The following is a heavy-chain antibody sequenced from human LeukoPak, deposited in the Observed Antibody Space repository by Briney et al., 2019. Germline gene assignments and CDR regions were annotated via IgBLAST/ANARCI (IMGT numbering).Heavy chain of an antibody. D-gene: IGHD3-22*01. CDR1: GFTFSSYA. Sequence: GGSLRLSCAASGFTFSSYAMSWVRQAPGKGLEWVSAISGSGGSTYYADSVKGRFTISRDNSKNTLYLQMNSLRAEDTAVYYCAARFDSSGYPFDYWGQGTLVTVSS. J-gene: IGHJ4*02. V-gene: IGHV3-23*01. CDR3: AARFDSSGYPFDY. CDR2: ISGSGGST.